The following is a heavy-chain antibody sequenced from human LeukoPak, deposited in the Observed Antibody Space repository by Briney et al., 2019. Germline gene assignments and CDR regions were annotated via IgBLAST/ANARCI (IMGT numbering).Heavy chain of an antibody. CDR1: GFTFSSYG. CDR2: ISYDGNNK. Sequence: GGSLRLSCAASGFTFSSYGIHWVRQAPGKGLEWVAVISYDGNNKYYADSVKGRFTFSRDNSKNTLYLQMNSLRAEDTAVYYCAKDSPSRTATTEVPVDYWGQGTLVTVSS. V-gene: IGHV3-30*18. J-gene: IGHJ4*02. CDR3: AKDSPSRTATTEVPVDY. D-gene: IGHD5-24*01.